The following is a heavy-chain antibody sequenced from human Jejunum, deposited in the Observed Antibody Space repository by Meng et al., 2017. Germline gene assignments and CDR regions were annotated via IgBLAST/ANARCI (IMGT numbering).Heavy chain of an antibody. Sequence: VPLLQPGPRQVGPSYTLSITRTVAGVSVSIGFYYYNWVREPPGKELEFIGSFHHSGSAHYNASLEGRVTMSLDTSKNQFSLRLTSVTAADSALYYCTGGPDSAKSGYWGQGTLVTVSS. CDR2: FHHSGSA. CDR1: GVSVSIGFYY. D-gene: IGHD1-14*01. V-gene: IGHV4-61*01. J-gene: IGHJ4*02. CDR3: TGGPDSAKSGY.